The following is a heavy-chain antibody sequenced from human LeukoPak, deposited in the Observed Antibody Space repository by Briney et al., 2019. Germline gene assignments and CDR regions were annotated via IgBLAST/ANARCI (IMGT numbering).Heavy chain of an antibody. V-gene: IGHV4-30-2*01. CDR2: IYHSGNT. Sequence: SQTLSLTCAVSGGSISSGGYSWSWIRQPPGKGLEWIGYIYHSGNTYYNPSLKSRVTISVDRSKNQFSLKLSSVTAADTAVYYCARGGSIASLVRGVTMPYYFDYWGQGTLVTVSS. CDR1: GGSISSGGYS. CDR3: ARGGSIASLVRGVTMPYYFDY. J-gene: IGHJ4*02. D-gene: IGHD3-10*01.